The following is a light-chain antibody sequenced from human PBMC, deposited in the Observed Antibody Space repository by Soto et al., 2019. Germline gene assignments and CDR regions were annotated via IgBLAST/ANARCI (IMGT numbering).Light chain of an antibody. Sequence: EIVLTQSPVTLSLSPGDRATLSCRASQNINNYLAWYQHKPGQAPRLLIYDASNRATGIPARFSGSGSGTDFTLTISSLEPEDFVVYYCQQRSDWPWTFGQGTNVEIK. V-gene: IGKV3-11*01. CDR1: QNINNY. CDR2: DAS. CDR3: QQRSDWPWT. J-gene: IGKJ1*01.